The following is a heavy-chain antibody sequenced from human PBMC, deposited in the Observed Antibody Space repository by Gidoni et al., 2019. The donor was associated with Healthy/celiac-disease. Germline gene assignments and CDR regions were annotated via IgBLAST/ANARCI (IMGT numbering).Heavy chain of an antibody. CDR2: FYYCGSP. CDR3: VGGWTGSYFDY. J-gene: IGHJ4*02. V-gene: IGHV4-39*01. D-gene: IGHD3-16*01. CDR1: GGSISSSTYY. Sequence: QLQLQESGPGLVTPSETLSLTCTVSGGSISSSTYYWGWIRQPPGKGLEWIGSFYYCGSPYYNPSLKSRVTISLDTSKNRFSLRLSSVTAADTALYYCVGGWTGSYFDYWGQGTLVSVSS.